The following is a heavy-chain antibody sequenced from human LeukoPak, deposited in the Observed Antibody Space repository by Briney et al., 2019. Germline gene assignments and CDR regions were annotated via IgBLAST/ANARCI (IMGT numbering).Heavy chain of an antibody. Sequence: PGGSLRLSCAASGFTFSDYYMTWTRQAPGKGLEWLSCIGTSGGPIYYADSVKGRFTISRDNAKNSLSLQMTSLRAEDTAVYYCARDRLATLNSAAFDIWGQGTMVTVSS. CDR3: ARDRLATLNSAAFDI. CDR2: IGTSGGPI. V-gene: IGHV3-11*01. CDR1: GFTFSDYY. D-gene: IGHD5-12*01. J-gene: IGHJ3*02.